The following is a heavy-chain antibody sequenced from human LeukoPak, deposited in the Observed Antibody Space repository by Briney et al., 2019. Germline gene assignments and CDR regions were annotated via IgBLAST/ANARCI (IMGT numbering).Heavy chain of an antibody. CDR2: INHSGST. D-gene: IGHD5-12*01. V-gene: IGHV4-39*07. CDR3: ARTIVATIEGGY. J-gene: IGHJ4*02. CDR1: GGSISSSSYY. Sequence: SETLSLTCTVSGGSISSSSYYWVWIRQPPGKGLEWIGEINHSGSTNYNPSLKSRVTISVDTSKNQFSLKLSSVTAADTAVYYCARTIVATIEGGYWGQGTLVTVSS.